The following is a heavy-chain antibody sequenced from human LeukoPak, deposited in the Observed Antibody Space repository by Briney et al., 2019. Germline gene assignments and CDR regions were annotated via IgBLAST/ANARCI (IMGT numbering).Heavy chain of an antibody. CDR1: GFTFDDYA. D-gene: IGHD6-13*01. J-gene: IGHJ4*02. CDR3: ARQQLGHYFDY. CDR2: ISWNSGSI. V-gene: IGHV3-9*01. Sequence: GRSLRLSCAASGFTFDDYAMHWVRQAPGKGLEWVSGISWNSGSIGYADSVKGRFTISRDNAKNSLYLQMNSLRAEDTALYYCARQQLGHYFDYWGQGTLVIVSS.